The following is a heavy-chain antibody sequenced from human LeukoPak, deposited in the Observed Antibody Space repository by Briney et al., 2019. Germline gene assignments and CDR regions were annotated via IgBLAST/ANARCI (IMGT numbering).Heavy chain of an antibody. CDR2: IYYSGST. CDR1: GGSISSGDYY. D-gene: IGHD2-15*01. V-gene: IGHV4-30-4*01. CDR3: ARDMRYCSGGSCHDFDY. Sequence: SETLPLTCTVSGGSISSGDYYWSWIRQPPGKGLEWIGYIYYSGSTYYNPSLKSRVTISVDTSKNQFSLKLSSVTAADTAVYYCARDMRYCSGGSCHDFDYWGQGTLVTVSS. J-gene: IGHJ4*02.